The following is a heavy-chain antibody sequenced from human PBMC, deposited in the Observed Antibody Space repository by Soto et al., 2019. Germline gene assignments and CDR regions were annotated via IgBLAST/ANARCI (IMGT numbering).Heavy chain of an antibody. CDR3: GQSNGGAWHGFES. Sequence: EVQLLESGGGLVQPGGSLRLSCAASGFTFSSYAMAWVRQAPGKGPEWVSGITGPGSSTYYADSVTGRFTISRDNSRNTLLLQIKSPGTEDTGKIYWGQSNGGAWHGFESWGQGTPVTVSS. CDR1: GFTFSSYA. CDR2: ITGPGSST. D-gene: IGHD4-4*01. V-gene: IGHV3-23*01. J-gene: IGHJ4*02.